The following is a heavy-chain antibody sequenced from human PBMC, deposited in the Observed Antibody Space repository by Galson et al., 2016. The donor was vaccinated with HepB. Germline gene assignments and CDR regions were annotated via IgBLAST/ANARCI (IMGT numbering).Heavy chain of an antibody. CDR2: IYDSETT. J-gene: IGHJ5*02. D-gene: IGHD3-3*02. Sequence: TLSLTCTVSGGSITSGGHYWSWIRQNPGKGLEWIGYIYDSETTTYKPSLTSRIALSADTSKNQFSLRLNSVTAADTAVYYCADLPRQFCSGSRCSSPWGQGTLVTVSS. CDR3: ADLPRQFCSGSRCSSP. V-gene: IGHV4-31*03. CDR1: GGSITSGGHY.